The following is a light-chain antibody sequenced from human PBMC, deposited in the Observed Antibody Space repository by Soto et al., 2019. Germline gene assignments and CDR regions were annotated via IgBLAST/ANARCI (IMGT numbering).Light chain of an antibody. V-gene: IGLV2-14*01. CDR1: SSDVGSCKY. J-gene: IGLJ1*01. CDR2: EVS. CDR3: SSYTNTNKAV. Sequence: QSALTQPASVSGSPGQSVTISCTGASSDVGSCKYVSWYQQHPGKAPKFMIYEVSNRPSGISSRFSGSKSGNTASLTISGLQAEDEADYYCSSYTNTNKAVFGTGTKVTVL.